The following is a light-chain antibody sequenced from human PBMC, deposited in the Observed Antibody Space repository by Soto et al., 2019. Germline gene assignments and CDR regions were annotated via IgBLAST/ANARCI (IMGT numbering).Light chain of an antibody. J-gene: IGKJ5*01. V-gene: IGKV3-11*01. CDR3: QQRSNWPIT. CDR2: DAS. CDR1: ESIRTY. Sequence: EIVLTQSPATLSLSPGERATLSCRASESIRTYLAWYQQKPGQAPRLLIYDASTRATGIPARFSGSGSGTGFTLTIGSLEPEDFAIYYCQQRSNWPITFGQETRLEIK.